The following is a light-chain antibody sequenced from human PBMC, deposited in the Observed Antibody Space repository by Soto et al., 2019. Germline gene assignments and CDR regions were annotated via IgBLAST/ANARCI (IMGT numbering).Light chain of an antibody. CDR2: EVS. CDR1: SRDIGNYNY. V-gene: IGLV2-14*01. CDR3: SSYTTTNTLYV. Sequence: QLVLTQPASVSGSPGQSITISCTGTSRDIGNYNYVSWYQQDPGKAPKLIIYEVSNRPSGVSSRFSGSKSDNTASLTISGLQAEDEADYYCSSYTTTNTLYVFGTGTKLTVL. J-gene: IGLJ1*01.